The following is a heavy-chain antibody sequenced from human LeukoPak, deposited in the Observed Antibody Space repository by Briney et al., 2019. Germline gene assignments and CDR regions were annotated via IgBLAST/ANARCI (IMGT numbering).Heavy chain of an antibody. V-gene: IGHV3-7*03. D-gene: IGHD3-10*01. J-gene: IGHJ4*02. CDR3: AGRGSGSYFDY. Sequence: GGSLRLSCAASGFTFSRYWMSWVRQAPGKGLEWVANIKQDGSEKDYVDSVKGRFTISRDNAKNSLYLQMHSLRAEDTAVYYCAGRGSGSYFDYWGQGTLVTVSS. CDR1: GFTFSRYW. CDR2: IKQDGSEK.